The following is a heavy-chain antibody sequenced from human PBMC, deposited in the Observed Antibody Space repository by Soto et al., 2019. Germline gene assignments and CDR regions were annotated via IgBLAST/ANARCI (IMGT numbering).Heavy chain of an antibody. Sequence: QVQLQESGPVLVKPSQTLSLTCNVSGGSISSGTSYWTWIRQHPGEGLEWIGHIYFNGATFSNPSLRSRLTMSVDTSKNQFSLKLTSVTAADTATYYCASIPRRCYSYGIDYWGQGTLVTVSS. CDR2: IYFNGAT. CDR3: ASIPRRCYSYGIDY. V-gene: IGHV4-31*03. J-gene: IGHJ4*02. CDR1: GGSISSGTSY. D-gene: IGHD3-22*01.